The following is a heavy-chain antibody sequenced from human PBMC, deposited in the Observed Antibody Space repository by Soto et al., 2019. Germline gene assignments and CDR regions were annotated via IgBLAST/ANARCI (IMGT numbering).Heavy chain of an antibody. CDR3: AKDRSRYSSSRDPWFDP. D-gene: IGHD6-13*01. CDR1: GFTFSSYG. J-gene: IGHJ5*02. V-gene: IGHV3-30*18. CDR2: ISYDGSNK. Sequence: GGSLRLSCAASGFTFSSYGMHWVRQAPGKGLEWVAVISYDGSNKYYADSVKGRFTISRDNSKNTLYLQMNSLRAEDTAVYYCAKDRSRYSSSRDPWFDPWGQGTLVTVSS.